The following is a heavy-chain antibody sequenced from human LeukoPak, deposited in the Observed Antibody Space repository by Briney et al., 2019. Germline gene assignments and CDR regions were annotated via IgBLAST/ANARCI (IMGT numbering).Heavy chain of an antibody. V-gene: IGHV3-30*04. Sequence: GGSLRLSCAASGFTFSSYAMHWVRHAPGKGLECVAVISYDGSNKYYADSVKGRFTISRDNSKNTLYLQMNSLRAEDTAVYYCAREGQQLALDYWGQGTLVTVSS. CDR1: GFTFSSYA. CDR2: ISYDGSNK. J-gene: IGHJ4*02. D-gene: IGHD6-13*01. CDR3: AREGQQLALDY.